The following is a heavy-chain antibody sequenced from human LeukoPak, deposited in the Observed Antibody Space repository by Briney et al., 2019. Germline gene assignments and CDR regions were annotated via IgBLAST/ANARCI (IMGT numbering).Heavy chain of an antibody. Sequence: PGGSLRLSCAASGFTFSRYAMHWVRQAPGKGLEWVAIISYDGSSKYYADSVKGRFTISRDNSKNTLYLQMNSLRAEGTAVYYCARNPYGDYYFDYWGQGTLVTVSS. CDR2: ISYDGSSK. J-gene: IGHJ4*02. CDR1: GFTFSRYA. V-gene: IGHV3-30-3*01. D-gene: IGHD4-17*01. CDR3: ARNPYGDYYFDY.